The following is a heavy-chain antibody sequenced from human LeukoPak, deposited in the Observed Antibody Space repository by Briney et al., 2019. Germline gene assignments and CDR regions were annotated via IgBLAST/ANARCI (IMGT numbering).Heavy chain of an antibody. J-gene: IGHJ4*02. Sequence: GGSLRLSCAASGFTFSGYAMHWVRQAPGKGLEWVALISYDGSNKYYADSVNGRFTISRDNSKNTLYLQMNSLRAEDTAVYYCAKGSYYDSSGSFYFDYWGQGTLVTVSS. CDR3: AKGSYYDSSGSFYFDY. V-gene: IGHV3-30-3*01. CDR1: GFTFSGYA. CDR2: ISYDGSNK. D-gene: IGHD3-22*01.